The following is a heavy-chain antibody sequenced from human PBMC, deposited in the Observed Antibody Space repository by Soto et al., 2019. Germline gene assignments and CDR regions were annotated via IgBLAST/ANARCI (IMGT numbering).Heavy chain of an antibody. Sequence: GGSLRLSCAGSGFTLSDHYIDWVRQAPGKGLEWVGRSRDKAQGYSTAYAASVKGRFTTSRDESKNSVYLQMDSLRAEDTAVYYCARDSGYGSGASVNHYLDYWGHGTLVTVS. CDR1: GFTLSDHY. CDR3: ARDSGYGSGASVNHYLDY. J-gene: IGHJ4*01. CDR2: SRDKAQGYST. V-gene: IGHV3-72*01. D-gene: IGHD3-10*01.